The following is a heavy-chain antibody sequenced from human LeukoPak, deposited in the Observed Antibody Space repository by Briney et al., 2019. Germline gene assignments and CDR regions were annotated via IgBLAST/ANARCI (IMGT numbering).Heavy chain of an antibody. V-gene: IGHV1-18*01. J-gene: IGHJ4*02. CDR3: ARAILRYSVYYFDY. CDR1: GYTFTSYG. CDR2: ISAYNGNT. Sequence: ASVKVSCKASGYTFTSYGISWVRQAPGQGLEWMGWISAYNGNTNYAQKLQGRATMTTDTSTSTAYMELRSLRSDDTAVYYCARAILRYSVYYFDYWGQGTLVTVSS. D-gene: IGHD3-9*01.